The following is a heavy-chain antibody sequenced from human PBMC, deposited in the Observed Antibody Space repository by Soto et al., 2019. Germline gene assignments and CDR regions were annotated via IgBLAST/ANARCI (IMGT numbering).Heavy chain of an antibody. CDR3: AKDFHGVRELGAFDI. D-gene: IGHD3-10*01. Sequence: EVQLVESGGGLVQTGRSLRLSCAASGFTFDDYAMHWVRQAPGKGLEWVSGISWNSGSIGYADSVKGRFTISRDNAKNSLYLQMNSLRAEDTALYYCAKDFHGVRELGAFDIWGQGTMLTVSS. CDR1: GFTFDDYA. V-gene: IGHV3-9*01. CDR2: ISWNSGSI. J-gene: IGHJ3*02.